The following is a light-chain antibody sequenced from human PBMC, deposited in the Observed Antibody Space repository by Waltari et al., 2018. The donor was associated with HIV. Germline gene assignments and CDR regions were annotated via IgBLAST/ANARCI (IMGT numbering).Light chain of an antibody. J-gene: IGLJ3*02. CDR1: SSNIGAGYD. CDR3: QSYDSSLSGSGV. Sequence: QPVLTQPPPVSGAPGQRVTISCTGNSSNIGAGYDVHWYQQLPGTAPKLVIYGNTNRPSGVPDRFSGSKSGTSASLAITGLQAEDEADYYCQSYDSSLSGSGVFGGGTK. V-gene: IGLV1-40*01. CDR2: GNT.